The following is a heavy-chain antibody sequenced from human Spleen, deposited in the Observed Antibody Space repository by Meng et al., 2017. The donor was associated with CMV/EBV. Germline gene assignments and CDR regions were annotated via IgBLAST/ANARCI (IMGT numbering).Heavy chain of an antibody. V-gene: IGHV4-4*07. D-gene: IGHD2-8*01. CDR2: IYTSGST. CDR3: ARGLGYCTNGVCYDY. CDR1: GGSVSSYY. J-gene: IGHJ4*02. Sequence: QAQLQVSGPGPVKPSETLSLTCSVSGGSVSSYYWSWIRQPAGKGLEWIGRIYTSGSTNYTPSLKSRVTMSVDTSKNQFSLKLSSVTAADTAVYYCARGLGYCTNGVCYDYWGQGTLVTVSS.